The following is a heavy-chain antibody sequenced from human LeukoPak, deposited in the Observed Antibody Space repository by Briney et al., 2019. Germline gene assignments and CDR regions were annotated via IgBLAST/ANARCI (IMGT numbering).Heavy chain of an antibody. J-gene: IGHJ4*02. CDR3: AKTPSGTYYRYFDF. CDR2: IYSGDST. D-gene: IGHD1-26*01. Sequence: GGSLRLSCAASGFTVSTNYMSWVRQAPGKGLEWVSVIYSGDSTYYADSVKGRFTISRHSSKNTLYVQMNSLRVEDTAVYFCAKTPSGTYYRYFDFWGQGTLVTVSS. V-gene: IGHV3-53*01. CDR1: GFTVSTNY.